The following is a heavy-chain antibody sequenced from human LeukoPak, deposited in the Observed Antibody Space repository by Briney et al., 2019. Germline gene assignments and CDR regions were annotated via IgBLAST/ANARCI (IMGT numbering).Heavy chain of an antibody. V-gene: IGHV3-23*01. CDR1: GFTFSSYA. Sequence: GGSLRLSCAASGFTFSSYAMGWVRQAPGKGLEWVSAITASGGNTYYADSVKGRFTISRANSKNTLYLQVNSLRAEDTAVYYCEKGNGYSSGQYYFDYWGQGTLVTVSS. CDR2: ITASGGNT. J-gene: IGHJ4*02. D-gene: IGHD5-18*01. CDR3: EKGNGYSSGQYYFDY.